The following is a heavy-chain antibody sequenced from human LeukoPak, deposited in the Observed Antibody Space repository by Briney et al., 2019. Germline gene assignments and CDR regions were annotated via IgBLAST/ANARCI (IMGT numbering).Heavy chain of an antibody. CDR2: IYTSGGT. Sequence: SETLSLTSTVPGGSISSGGYYWSWIRQPAGKGLEWIGRIYTSGGTNYNPSLKSRVPISVDTSKNQFSLKLSSVTAADTAMYYCAREDIVVFNDAFDIWGQGTMVTVSS. CDR3: AREDIVVFNDAFDI. CDR1: GGSISSGGYY. D-gene: IGHD2-15*01. J-gene: IGHJ3*02. V-gene: IGHV4-61*02.